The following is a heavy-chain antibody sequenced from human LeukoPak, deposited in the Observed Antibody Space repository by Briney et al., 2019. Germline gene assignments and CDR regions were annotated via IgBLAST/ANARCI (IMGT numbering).Heavy chain of an antibody. V-gene: IGHV4-30-2*01. CDR2: IYHSGST. CDR1: GGSISSGGYS. D-gene: IGHD3-10*01. CDR3: AREGYYGSGRHSFFDY. Sequence: PSETLSLTCAVSGGSISSGGYSWSWLRQPPGKGLEWIGYIYHSGSTYYNPSLKSRVTISVDRSKNQFSLKLGSVTAADTAVYYCAREGYYGSGRHSFFDYWGQGTLVTVSS. J-gene: IGHJ4*02.